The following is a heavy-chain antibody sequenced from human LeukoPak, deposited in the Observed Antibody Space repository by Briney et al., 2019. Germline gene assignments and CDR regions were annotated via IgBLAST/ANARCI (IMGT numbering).Heavy chain of an antibody. Sequence: GGSLRLSCAASGFTFSSYAMSWVRQAPGKGLEWVSAISGSGGSTYYADSVKGRFTISRDNSKNTLYLQMNSLRAEDTAVYYCAKVRHYYGSGSYQTAGWFDPWGQGTLVTVSS. CDR2: ISGSGGST. CDR3: AKVRHYYGSGSYQTAGWFDP. CDR1: GFTFSSYA. V-gene: IGHV3-23*01. D-gene: IGHD3-10*01. J-gene: IGHJ5*02.